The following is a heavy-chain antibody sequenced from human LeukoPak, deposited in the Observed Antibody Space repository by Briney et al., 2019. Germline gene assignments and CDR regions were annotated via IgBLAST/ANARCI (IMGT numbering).Heavy chain of an antibody. Sequence: GGSLRLSCAASGFTFNTYAMSWVRQAPGKGLEWVSAISGSGASTYYADSVKGRFTISRDNSKNTLYLEMNSLRAEDTAVYYCASVGWYPDYWGQGTLVTVSS. CDR3: ASVGWYPDY. V-gene: IGHV3-23*01. CDR2: ISGSGAST. D-gene: IGHD6-19*01. J-gene: IGHJ4*02. CDR1: GFTFNTYA.